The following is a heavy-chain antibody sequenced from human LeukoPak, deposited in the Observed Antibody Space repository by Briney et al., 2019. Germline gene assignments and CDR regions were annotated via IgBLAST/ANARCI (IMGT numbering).Heavy chain of an antibody. Sequence: PSETLSLTCAVYGGSFSGYYWSWIRQPPGKGLEWIGEINHSGSTNYNPSLKSRVTISVDTSKNQFSLKLSSVTAADTAVYYCARDQDSNYDVVDYYMDVWGKGTTVTVSS. CDR3: ARDQDSNYDVVDYYMDV. CDR2: INHSGST. V-gene: IGHV4-34*01. J-gene: IGHJ6*03. CDR1: GGSFSGYY. D-gene: IGHD4-11*01.